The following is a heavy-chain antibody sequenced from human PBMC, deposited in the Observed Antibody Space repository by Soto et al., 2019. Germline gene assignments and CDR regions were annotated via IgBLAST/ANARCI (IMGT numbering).Heavy chain of an antibody. CDR2: ISGSGGST. CDR3: AKILGPADFWSGYYAFDI. Sequence: PGGSLRLSCAASGFTFSSYAMSWVRQAPGKGLEWVSAISGSGGSTYYADSVKGRFIISRDNSKNTLYLQMNSLRAEDTAVYYCAKILGPADFWSGYYAFDIWGQGTMVTVSS. J-gene: IGHJ3*02. D-gene: IGHD3-3*01. V-gene: IGHV3-23*01. CDR1: GFTFSSYA.